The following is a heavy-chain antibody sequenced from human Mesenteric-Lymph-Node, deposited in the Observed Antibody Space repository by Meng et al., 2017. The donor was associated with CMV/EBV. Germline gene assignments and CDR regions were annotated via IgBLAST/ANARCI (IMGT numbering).Heavy chain of an antibody. Sequence: ASVKVSCKASGYTFTSYGISWVRQAPGQGLEWMGWISAYNGNTNYAQKLQDRVTMTTDTSTSTAYMELRSLRSDDTAVYYCARDHLGGDSSGYYLWGQGTLVTVSS. D-gene: IGHD3-22*01. CDR2: ISAYNGNT. CDR3: ARDHLGGDSSGYYL. J-gene: IGHJ4*02. CDR1: GYTFTSYG. V-gene: IGHV1-18*01.